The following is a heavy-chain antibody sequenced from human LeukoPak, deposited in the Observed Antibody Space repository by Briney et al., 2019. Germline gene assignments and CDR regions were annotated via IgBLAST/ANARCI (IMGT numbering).Heavy chain of an antibody. CDR3: TRLATDYGDYGDYYYYYMDV. D-gene: IGHD4-17*01. CDR2: IRSKANSYAT. CDR1: GFTFSGSA. Sequence: GGSLRLSCAASGFTFSGSAMHWVRQASGKGLEWVGRIRSKANSYATAYAASVKGRFTISRDDSKNTAYLQMNSLKTEDTAVYYCTRLATDYGDYGDYYYYYMDVWGKGTTVTVSS. J-gene: IGHJ6*03. V-gene: IGHV3-73*01.